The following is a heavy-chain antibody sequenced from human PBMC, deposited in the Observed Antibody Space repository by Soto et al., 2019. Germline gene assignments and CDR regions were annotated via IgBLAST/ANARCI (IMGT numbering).Heavy chain of an antibody. CDR1: GGTFSSYA. CDR2: IIPIFGTA. D-gene: IGHD4-4*01. V-gene: IGHV1-69*01. J-gene: IGHJ4*02. CDR3: ARDVAVTRYYFDY. Sequence: QVQLVQSGAEVKKPGSSVKVSCKASGGTFSSYAISCVRQAPGQGLEWMGGIIPIFGTANHAQKFQGRVTITPAESKSTAYMALSTLRSEDTAVYYCARDVAVTRYYFDYWGQGTLVTVSS.